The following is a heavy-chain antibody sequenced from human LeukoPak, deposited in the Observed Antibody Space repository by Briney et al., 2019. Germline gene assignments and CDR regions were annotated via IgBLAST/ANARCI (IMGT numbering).Heavy chain of an antibody. CDR2: INWNGGST. CDR1: GFTFDDYG. D-gene: IGHD6-6*01. CDR3: ARGYPGQLVRSNWFDP. V-gene: IGHV3-20*04. Sequence: GGSLRLSCAASGFTFDDYGMSWVRQAPGKGLEWVSGINWNGGSTGYADSVKGRFTISRDNAKNSLYLQMNSLRAEDTALYYCARGYPGQLVRSNWFDPWGQGTLVTVSS. J-gene: IGHJ5*02.